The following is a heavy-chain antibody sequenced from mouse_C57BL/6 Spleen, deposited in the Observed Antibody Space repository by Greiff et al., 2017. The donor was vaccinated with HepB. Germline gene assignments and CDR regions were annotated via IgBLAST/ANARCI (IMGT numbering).Heavy chain of an antibody. D-gene: IGHD1-1*01. CDR3: ARDGPPTVPFAY. CDR2: INPSSGYT. J-gene: IGHJ3*01. Sequence: VQLQQSGAELARPGASVKMSCKASGYTFTSYTMHWVKQRPGQGLEWIGYINPSSGYTKYNQKFKDKATLTADKSSSTAYMQLSSLTSEDSAVYYCARDGPPTVPFAYWGQGTLATVSA. CDR1: GYTFTSYT. V-gene: IGHV1-4*01.